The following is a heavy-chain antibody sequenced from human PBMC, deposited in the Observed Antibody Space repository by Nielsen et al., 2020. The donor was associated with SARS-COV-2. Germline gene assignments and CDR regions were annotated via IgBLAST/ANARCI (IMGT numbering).Heavy chain of an antibody. CDR1: EISFRSYG. CDR2: TSYDGRDK. V-gene: IGHV3-30*03. D-gene: IGHD3-9*01. CDR3: ARQATIYMNEVSGMDV. Sequence: GESLKISCVASEISFRSYGMHWVRQDPGKGLDWVAFTSYDGRDKFYADSVRGRFIVSRDNFRNTLSLHMDGLRTEDTAVYFCARQATIYMNEVSGMDVWGQGTTVTVSS. J-gene: IGHJ6*02.